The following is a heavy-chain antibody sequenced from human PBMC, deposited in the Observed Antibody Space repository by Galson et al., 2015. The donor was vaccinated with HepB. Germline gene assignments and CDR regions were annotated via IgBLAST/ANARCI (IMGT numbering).Heavy chain of an antibody. CDR3: AKGGRVRMVVAATAWFDP. J-gene: IGHJ5*02. V-gene: IGHV3-23*01. Sequence: SLRLSCAASGFTFSSYAMSWVRQAPGKGLEWVSAISGSGGSTYYADSVKGRFTISRDNSKNTLYLQMNSLRAEDTAVYYCAKGGRVRMVVAATAWFDPWGQGTLVTVSS. D-gene: IGHD2-15*01. CDR1: GFTFSSYA. CDR2: ISGSGGST.